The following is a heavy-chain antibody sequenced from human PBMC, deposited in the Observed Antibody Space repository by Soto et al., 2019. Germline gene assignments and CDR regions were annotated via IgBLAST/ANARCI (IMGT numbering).Heavy chain of an antibody. CDR3: AKRRGAGGHFDY. CDR2: IHTSGDT. Sequence: GGSLRLSCAASGFSVGGNHLTWVRQAPGKGLEWVAVIHTSGDTYYADSVQGRFTISRDNSKNTLSLQMNSLTAEDTALYFCAKRRGAGGHFDYWGQGALVTVSS. D-gene: IGHD2-15*01. J-gene: IGHJ4*02. CDR1: GFSVGGNH. V-gene: IGHV3-53*01.